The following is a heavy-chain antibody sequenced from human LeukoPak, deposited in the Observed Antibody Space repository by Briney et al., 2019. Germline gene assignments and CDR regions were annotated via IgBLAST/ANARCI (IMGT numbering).Heavy chain of an antibody. CDR1: GFTFSSYA. CDR3: AKGTLMVRGVDYYFDY. J-gene: IGHJ4*02. Sequence: GGSLRLSCAASGFTFSSYAMSWVRQAPGKGLEWVSAISGSGGSTYYADSVKGRFTISRDNSKNTLYLQMNSLRAEDTAVCYCAKGTLMVRGVDYYFDYWGQGTLVTVSS. D-gene: IGHD3-10*01. CDR2: ISGSGGST. V-gene: IGHV3-23*01.